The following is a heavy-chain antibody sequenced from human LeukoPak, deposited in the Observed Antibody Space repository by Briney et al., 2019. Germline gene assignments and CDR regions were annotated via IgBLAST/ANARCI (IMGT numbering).Heavy chain of an antibody. J-gene: IGHJ4*02. D-gene: IGHD4-17*01. CDR1: GGSIRSRSYY. V-gene: IGHV4-39*07. Sequence: PSETLSLTCTVSGGSIRSRSYYWGGIRQPPGKGLEWIGSIYYSGGTYSNPSLKSRVTISVDTSKNQFSLKLSSVTAADTAVYYCARESTVSDYWGQGTLVTVSS. CDR3: ARESTVSDY. CDR2: IYYSGGT.